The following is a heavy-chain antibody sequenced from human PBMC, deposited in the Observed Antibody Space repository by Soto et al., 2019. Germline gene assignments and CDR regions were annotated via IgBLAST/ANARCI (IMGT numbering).Heavy chain of an antibody. V-gene: IGHV1-18*04. CDR2: ISAYNGNT. Sequence: ASVKISCKASGYTFTSYGISWVRQAPGQGLEWMGWISAYNGNTNYAQKLQGRVTMTTDTSTSTAYMELRSLRSDDTAVYYCARDLGYSGYDYDGYFEYWGEGTLVTVSS. J-gene: IGHJ4*02. D-gene: IGHD5-12*01. CDR3: ARDLGYSGYDYDGYFEY. CDR1: GYTFTSYG.